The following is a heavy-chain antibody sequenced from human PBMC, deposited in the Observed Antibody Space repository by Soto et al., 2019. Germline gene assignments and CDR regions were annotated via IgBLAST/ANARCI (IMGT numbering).Heavy chain of an antibody. CDR1: GFTFSSYA. V-gene: IGHV3-30*18. CDR3: AKALGELSPESYDY. Sequence: QVQLVESGGGVVKPGRSLRLSCAASGFTFSSYAMHWVRQAPGKGLEWVAVISYDGSDKYYADSVKGRFTISRDNSKNTLNRQMNSLRADDTAVYYCAKALGELSPESYDYWGQGTLITVSS. CDR2: ISYDGSDK. J-gene: IGHJ4*02. D-gene: IGHD3-16*02.